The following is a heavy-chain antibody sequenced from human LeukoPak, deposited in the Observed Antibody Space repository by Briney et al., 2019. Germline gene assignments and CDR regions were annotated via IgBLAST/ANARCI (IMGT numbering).Heavy chain of an antibody. Sequence: GGSLRLSCAASGFGFSNFWMSWVRQAPGKGPEWVANIKEDGSLKNYVDSVEGRFTVSRDNAKNTLYLQMNSLRLEDTAVYYCVSDWAPASMQAAPFDCWGQGTLVTVSS. CDR3: VSDWAPASMQAAPFDC. CDR1: GFGFSNFW. D-gene: IGHD2/OR15-2a*01. J-gene: IGHJ4*02. V-gene: IGHV3-7*01. CDR2: IKEDGSLK.